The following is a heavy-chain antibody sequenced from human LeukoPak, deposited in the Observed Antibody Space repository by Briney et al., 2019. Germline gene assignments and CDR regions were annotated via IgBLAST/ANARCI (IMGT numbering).Heavy chain of an antibody. CDR1: GFSISSSA. D-gene: IGHD6-6*01. Sequence: PGGSLRLSCAASGFSISSSAMNWVRQAPGKGLVWVSRINTDGSSTNYADSVKGRFTISRDNAENTLYLQMNSLRAEDTALYYCARDAYSSSPKPDYWGQGTLVTVSS. CDR3: ARDAYSSSPKPDY. V-gene: IGHV3-74*01. J-gene: IGHJ4*02. CDR2: INTDGSST.